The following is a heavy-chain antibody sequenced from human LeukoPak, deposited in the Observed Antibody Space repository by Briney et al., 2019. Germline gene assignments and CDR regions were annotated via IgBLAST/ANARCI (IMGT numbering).Heavy chain of an antibody. V-gene: IGHV4-4*07. J-gene: IGHJ3*02. CDR3: AREDTAMVGGAFDI. CDR2: IYTSGST. CDR1: GGSISSYY. D-gene: IGHD5-18*01. Sequence: SETLSLTCTVSGGSISSYYWSWIRQPAGKGLEWIGRIYTSGSTNYNPSLKSRVTMSVDTSKNQFSLKLSSVTAADTAVYYCAREDTAMVGGAFDIWGQGTMVTVSS.